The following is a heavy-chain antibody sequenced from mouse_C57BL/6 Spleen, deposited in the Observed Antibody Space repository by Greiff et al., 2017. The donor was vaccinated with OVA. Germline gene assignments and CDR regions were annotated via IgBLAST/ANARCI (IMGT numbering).Heavy chain of an antibody. D-gene: IGHD2-5*01. CDR1: GYSITSGYY. Sequence: EVKLVESGPGLVKPSQSLSLTCSVTGYSITSGYYWNWIRQFPGNKLEWMGYISYDGSNNYNPSLKNRISITRDTSKNQFFLKLNSVTTEDTATYYCARRYSNYDYFDYWGQGTTLTVSS. J-gene: IGHJ2*01. CDR2: ISYDGSN. CDR3: ARRYSNYDYFDY. V-gene: IGHV3-6*01.